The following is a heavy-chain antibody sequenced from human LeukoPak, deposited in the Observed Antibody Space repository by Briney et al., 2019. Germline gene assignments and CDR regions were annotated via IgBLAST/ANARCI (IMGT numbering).Heavy chain of an antibody. V-gene: IGHV3-9*01. CDR1: GFTFSTFA. CDR3: AKDRGGGSQLGDAYDV. J-gene: IGHJ3*01. D-gene: IGHD5-24*01. CDR2: ISYSSETI. Sequence: GGSLRLSCAASGFTFSTFAMHWVRQAPGKGLEWVSGISYSSETIGYVDSVKGRFTISRDNVRKSLYLQMNSLRIEDTALYYCAKDRGGGSQLGDAYDVWGQGTMVSVSS.